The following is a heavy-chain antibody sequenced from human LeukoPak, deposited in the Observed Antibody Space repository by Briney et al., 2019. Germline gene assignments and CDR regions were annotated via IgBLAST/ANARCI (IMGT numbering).Heavy chain of an antibody. CDR3: ARYLHGYGGFDY. CDR1: GFTFSSYA. Sequence: PGGSLRLSCAASGFTFSSYAMSWVRQAPGKGLEWVSAISGSGGSTYYADSVKGRFTISRDNAKNSLYLQMNSLRAEDTAVYYCARYLHGYGGFDYWGQGTLVTVSS. V-gene: IGHV3-23*01. J-gene: IGHJ4*02. CDR2: ISGSGGST. D-gene: IGHD5-18*01.